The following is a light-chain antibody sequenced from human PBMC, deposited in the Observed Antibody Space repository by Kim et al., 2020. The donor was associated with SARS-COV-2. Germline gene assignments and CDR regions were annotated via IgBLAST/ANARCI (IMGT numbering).Light chain of an antibody. CDR2: EIS. V-gene: IGKV2-24*01. CDR3: MKGTQFTYS. Sequence: DLVLTQTPLSSPVTLGQPASISCKSSQSLLHSDGGTYLSWHHQRPGQPPRLLIYEISTRLSGVPDRFSGSGAGTDFTLTISGVEAEDVGVYYCMKGTQFTYSFGKGTKLEI. CDR1: QSLLHSDGGTY. J-gene: IGKJ2*03.